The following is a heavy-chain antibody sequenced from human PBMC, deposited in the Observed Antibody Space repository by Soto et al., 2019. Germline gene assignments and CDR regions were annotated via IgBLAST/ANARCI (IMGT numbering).Heavy chain of an antibody. D-gene: IGHD3-3*01. CDR1: GYTFTSYA. CDR3: AALYYDFWSGYSSPNGMDV. Sequence: ASVKVSCKASGYTFTSYAMHWVRQAPGQRLEWMGWINAGNGNTKYSQKFQERVTITRDMSTSTACMELSSLRSEDTAVYYCAALYYDFWSGYSSPNGMDVWGQGTTVTVSS. V-gene: IGHV1-3*01. J-gene: IGHJ6*02. CDR2: INAGNGNT.